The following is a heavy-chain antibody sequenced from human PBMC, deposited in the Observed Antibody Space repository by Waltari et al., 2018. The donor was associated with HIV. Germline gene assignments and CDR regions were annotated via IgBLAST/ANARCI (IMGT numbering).Heavy chain of an antibody. V-gene: IGHV5-51*01. CDR3: ARLAWGTAVDRGNYYHGMDV. Sequence: VQLVQSGADVKKPGESLKLSCRGYGYSFTKYWIGWVRQMPGRGLEWMGVIYGGDSDTTYSPSVQGQVTISGDKSTSTAYLQWGSLKASDTAMYYCARLAWGTAVDRGNYYHGMDVWGQGTTVTVSS. D-gene: IGHD3-16*01. J-gene: IGHJ6*02. CDR2: IYGGDSDT. CDR1: GYSFTKYW.